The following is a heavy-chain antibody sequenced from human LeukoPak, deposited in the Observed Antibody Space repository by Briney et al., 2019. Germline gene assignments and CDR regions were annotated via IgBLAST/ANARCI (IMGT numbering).Heavy chain of an antibody. J-gene: IGHJ6*03. Sequence: SETLSLTCTVSGGSISSSSYYWGWIRQPPGKGLEWIGSIYYSGSTYYNPSLKSRVAISVDTSKNQFSLKLSSVTAADTAVYYCTRLLTTHSSSWYYYYMDVWGKGTTVTISS. V-gene: IGHV4-39*01. CDR3: TRLLTTHSSSWYYYYMDV. D-gene: IGHD6-13*01. CDR2: IYYSGST. CDR1: GGSISSSSYY.